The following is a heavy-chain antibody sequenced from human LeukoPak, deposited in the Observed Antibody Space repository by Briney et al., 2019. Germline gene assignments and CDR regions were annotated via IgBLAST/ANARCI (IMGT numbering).Heavy chain of an antibody. J-gene: IGHJ3*01. V-gene: IGHV3-21*01. CDR3: ARVDYDILTCQED. CDR1: GFTFSSYS. Sequence: PGGSLRLSCAASGFTFSSYSLSWVRQAPGKGLEWVSSISSSSSYIYYADSVKGRFTISRDNAKNSLYLQMNSLRAEDTAVYYCARVDYDILTCQEDWGQGTMVTVSS. D-gene: IGHD3-9*01. CDR2: ISSSSSYI.